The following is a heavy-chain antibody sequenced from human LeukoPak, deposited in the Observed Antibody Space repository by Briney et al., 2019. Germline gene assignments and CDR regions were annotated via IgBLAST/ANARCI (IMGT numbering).Heavy chain of an antibody. CDR1: GFTFSSYS. V-gene: IGHV3-21*01. CDR3: ARLGKQQLGHFDY. J-gene: IGHJ4*02. Sequence: PGGSLRLSCAASGFTFSSYSMNWVRQAQGKGLEWVSSISSSSSYIYYADSVKGRFTISRDNAKNSLYLQMNSLRAEDTAVYYCARLGKQQLGHFDYWGQGTLATVSS. CDR2: ISSSSSYI. D-gene: IGHD6-13*01.